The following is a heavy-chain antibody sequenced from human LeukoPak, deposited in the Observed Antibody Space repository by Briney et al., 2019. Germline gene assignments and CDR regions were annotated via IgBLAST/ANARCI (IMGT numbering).Heavy chain of an antibody. D-gene: IGHD3-10*01. CDR3: ARDGSLWFGELGHYYYYYGMDV. J-gene: IGHJ6*02. Sequence: GGSLRLSCAASGFTFSGYYMSWIRQAPGKGLEWVSYISSSGSTIYYADSVKGRFTISRDNAKNSLYLQMNSLRAEDTAVYYCARDGSLWFGELGHYYYYYGMDVWGQGTTVTVSS. CDR1: GFTFSGYY. V-gene: IGHV3-11*01. CDR2: ISSSGSTI.